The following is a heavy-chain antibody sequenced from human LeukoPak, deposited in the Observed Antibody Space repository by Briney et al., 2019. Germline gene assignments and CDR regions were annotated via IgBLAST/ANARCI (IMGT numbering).Heavy chain of an antibody. D-gene: IGHD4-17*01. J-gene: IGHJ3*02. Sequence: GALRLSCAASGLTFSSYAMSWVRQAPGKGLEWVSAISGSGGSTFHAASVRGRFTISRDNSNNTLYLQMNSLRAEDTAVYYCARENEDYGDAFDIWGQGTMVTVSS. CDR3: ARENEDYGDAFDI. CDR2: ISGSGGST. CDR1: GLTFSSYA. V-gene: IGHV3-23*01.